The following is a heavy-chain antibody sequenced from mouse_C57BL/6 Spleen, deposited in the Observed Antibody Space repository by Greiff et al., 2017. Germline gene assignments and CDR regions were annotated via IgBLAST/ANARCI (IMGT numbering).Heavy chain of an antibody. CDR3: ARPYYGSSYGGFAY. D-gene: IGHD1-1*01. CDR1: GFTFSSYG. CDR2: ISSGGSYT. J-gene: IGHJ3*01. Sequence: EVKLMESGGDLVKPGGSLKLSCAASGFTFSSYGMSWVRQTPDKRLEWVATISSGGSYTYYPDSVKGRFTISRDNAKNTLYLQMSSLKSEDTAMYYCARPYYGSSYGGFAYWGQGTLVTVAA. V-gene: IGHV5-6*01.